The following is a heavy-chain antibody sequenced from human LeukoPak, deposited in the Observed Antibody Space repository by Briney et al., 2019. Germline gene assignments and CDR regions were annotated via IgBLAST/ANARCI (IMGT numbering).Heavy chain of an antibody. CDR1: RFTFSSYE. V-gene: IGHV3-48*03. CDR2: ISGSGIK. J-gene: IGHJ3*02. CDR3: AREDTGVAFDI. Sequence: GGSLRLSCAASRFTFSSYEMNWVRQAPGKGLEWVSYISGSGIKHYADSVKGRFTISRDNAKNSLYLQMNSLRVEDTAVYYCAREDTGVAFDIWGQGTMVTVSS. D-gene: IGHD2-8*01.